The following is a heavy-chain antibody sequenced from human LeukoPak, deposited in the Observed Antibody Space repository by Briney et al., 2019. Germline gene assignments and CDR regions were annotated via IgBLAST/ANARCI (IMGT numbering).Heavy chain of an antibody. CDR2: ISAYSGYT. J-gene: IGHJ4*02. CDR3: ARDAVSTTTAGGIDY. D-gene: IGHD5/OR15-5a*01. CDR1: GYTFTNYG. V-gene: IGHV1-18*01. Sequence: ASVKVSCKAFGYTFTNYGISWVRQAPGQGLEWMGWISAYSGYTHYAQKIQGRVTVTTEASTSTAYMELRSLTSYDTAVYYCARDAVSTTTAGGIDYWGQGTLVTVSS.